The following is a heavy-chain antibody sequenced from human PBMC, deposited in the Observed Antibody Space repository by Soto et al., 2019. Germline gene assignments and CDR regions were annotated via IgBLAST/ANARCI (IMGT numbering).Heavy chain of an antibody. D-gene: IGHD3-3*01. CDR2: IYYSGST. CDR1: GGSISSGGYY. CDR3: ARMPRDDFWSGYHYYYYMDV. Sequence: PSETLSLTCTVSGGSISSGGYYWSWIRQHPGKGLEWIGYIYYSGSTYYNPSLKSRVTISVDTSKNQFSLKLSSVTAADTAVYYCARMPRDDFWSGYHYYYYMDVWGKGTTVTVSS. J-gene: IGHJ6*03. V-gene: IGHV4-31*03.